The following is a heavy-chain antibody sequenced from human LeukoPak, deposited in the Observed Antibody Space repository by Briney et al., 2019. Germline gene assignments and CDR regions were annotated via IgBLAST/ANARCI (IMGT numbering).Heavy chain of an antibody. J-gene: IGHJ4*02. Sequence: SETLSLTCTVSGGSISSYYWSWIRLPPGKGLEWIGYIYYSGSTYYNPSLKSRVTISVDTSKNQFSLNLSSVTAADTAVYYCARATYYDTLTGYYKGLDYWGQGILVTVSS. CDR1: GGSISSYY. D-gene: IGHD3-9*01. V-gene: IGHV4-59*12. CDR3: ARATYYDTLTGYYKGLDY. CDR2: IYYSGST.